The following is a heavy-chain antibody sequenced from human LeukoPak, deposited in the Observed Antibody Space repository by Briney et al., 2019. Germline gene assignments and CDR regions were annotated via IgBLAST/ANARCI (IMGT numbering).Heavy chain of an antibody. CDR2: IYTSGST. CDR3: ARVPHYYFGYGYFDT. CDR1: GGSISSGSYY. V-gene: IGHV4-61*02. Sequence: SETLSLTCTVSGGSISSGSYYWSWIRQPAGKGLEWIGRIYTSGSTNYNPSLKSRITISVDTSKNQFSLTLTSMTAADTAVYYCARVPHYYFGYGYFDTWGQGTRVTVSS. J-gene: IGHJ4*02. D-gene: IGHD3/OR15-3a*01.